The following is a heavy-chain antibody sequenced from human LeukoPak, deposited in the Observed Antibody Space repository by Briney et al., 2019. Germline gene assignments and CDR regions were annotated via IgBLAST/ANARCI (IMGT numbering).Heavy chain of an antibody. CDR2: ISYDGSNK. CDR1: GFTFSSYA. V-gene: IGHV3-30*04. D-gene: IGHD2-15*01. CDR3: ARSAGAATGYMDV. Sequence: PGRSLRLSCAASGFTFSSYAMHWVRQAPGKGLEWVAVISYDGSNKYYADSVKGRFTISRDNSKNTLYLQMNSLRAEDTAVYYCARSAGAATGYMDVWGKGTTVTVSS. J-gene: IGHJ6*03.